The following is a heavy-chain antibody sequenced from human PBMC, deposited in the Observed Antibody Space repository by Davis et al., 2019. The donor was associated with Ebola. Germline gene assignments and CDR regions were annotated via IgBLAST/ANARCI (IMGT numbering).Heavy chain of an antibody. Sequence: ASVKVSCKASGYTFTSYGSKFTSYDINWVRQAPGQGLEWMGWINTNTGNPTYAQAFTGRFVFSLDTSVNTAYLQISSLEAEDTAVYYCAGHRMGAIGRGLDYWGQGTLVSVSS. CDR2: INTNTGNP. CDR3: AGHRMGAIGRGLDY. V-gene: IGHV7-4-1*02. J-gene: IGHJ4*02. D-gene: IGHD1-26*01. CDR1: GYTFTSYGSKFTSYD.